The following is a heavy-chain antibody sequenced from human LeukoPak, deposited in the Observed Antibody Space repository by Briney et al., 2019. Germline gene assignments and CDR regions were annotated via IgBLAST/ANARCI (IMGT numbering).Heavy chain of an antibody. CDR2: IRYDGSTI. D-gene: IGHD3-3*01. V-gene: IGHV3-48*03. J-gene: IGHJ6*03. Sequence: PGGSLRLSCAASGFTFSSYDMNWVRQAPGKGLEWVAYIRYDGSTIYYADSVKGRFTISRDNAKNTLYLQMSSLRAEDTAVYYCARALYTSCGAMDVWGKGTTVTVSS. CDR1: GFTFSSYD. CDR3: ARALYTSCGAMDV.